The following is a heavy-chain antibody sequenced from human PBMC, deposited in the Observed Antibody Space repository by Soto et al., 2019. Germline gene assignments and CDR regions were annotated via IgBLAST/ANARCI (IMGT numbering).Heavy chain of an antibody. D-gene: IGHD2-2*01. V-gene: IGHV3-30-3*01. Sequence: VGSLRLSCAASGFTFSSYAMHWVRQAPGKGLEWVAVISYDGSNKYYADSVKGRFTISRDNSKNTLYLQMNSLRAEDTAVYYCASFDIVVVPAAPIFHGMDVWGQGTTVTVSS. J-gene: IGHJ6*02. CDR3: ASFDIVVVPAAPIFHGMDV. CDR2: ISYDGSNK. CDR1: GFTFSSYA.